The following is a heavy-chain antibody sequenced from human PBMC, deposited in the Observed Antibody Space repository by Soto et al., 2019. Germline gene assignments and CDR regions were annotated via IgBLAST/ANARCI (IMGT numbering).Heavy chain of an antibody. CDR1: GFTFSSYS. J-gene: IGHJ6*02. D-gene: IGHD4-17*01. V-gene: IGHV3-21*01. CDR2: ISSSSSYI. CDR3: ARHYGDYSSGYYYYGMDV. Sequence: PGGSLRLSCAASGFTFSSYSMNWVRQAPGKGLEWVSSISSSSSYIYYADSVKGLFTISRDNAKNSLYLQMNSLRAEDTAVYYCARHYGDYSSGYYYYGMDVWGQGTTVTVSS.